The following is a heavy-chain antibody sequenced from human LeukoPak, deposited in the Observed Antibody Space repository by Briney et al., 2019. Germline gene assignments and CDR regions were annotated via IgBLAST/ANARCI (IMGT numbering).Heavy chain of an antibody. D-gene: IGHD3-10*01. J-gene: IGHJ4*02. CDR1: GYTFTSYG. CDR2: ISAYNGNT. Sequence: ASVKVSCKASGYTFTSYGISWVRQAPGQGLEWMGCISAYNGNTNYARKLQGRVTMTTDTSTSTAYMELRSLRSDDTAVYYCARDRYGSILLWFGELFDYWGQGTLVTVSS. CDR3: ARDRYGSILLWFGELFDY. V-gene: IGHV1-18*01.